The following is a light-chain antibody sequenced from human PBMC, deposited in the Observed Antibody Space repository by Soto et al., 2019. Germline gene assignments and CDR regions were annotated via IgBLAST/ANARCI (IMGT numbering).Light chain of an antibody. CDR2: GAS. CDR3: QQSYSTPLT. J-gene: IGKJ1*01. V-gene: IGKV1-39*01. Sequence: DIQMTQSPSSLSPSIGDRVTITCRASQSISSYLNWYQQKPGKAPKLLIYGASSLQSGVPSRFSGSGFGTDFTLTISTLQPEDFATYFCQQSYSTPLTFGQGTKVDIK. CDR1: QSISSY.